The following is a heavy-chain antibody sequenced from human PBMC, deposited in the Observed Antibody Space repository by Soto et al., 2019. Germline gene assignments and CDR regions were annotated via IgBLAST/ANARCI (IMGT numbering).Heavy chain of an antibody. Sequence: SETLSLTCTVSGGSVSSGSYYWSWIQQPPGKGLEWIGYIYYSGSTYYNPSLKSRVTISVDTSKNQFSLKLSSVTAADTAVYYCARDATTGYSSSNNWFDPWGQGTLVTVSS. CDR3: ARDATTGYSSSNNWFDP. CDR1: GGSVSSGSYY. V-gene: IGHV4-61*01. D-gene: IGHD6-13*01. CDR2: IYYSGST. J-gene: IGHJ5*02.